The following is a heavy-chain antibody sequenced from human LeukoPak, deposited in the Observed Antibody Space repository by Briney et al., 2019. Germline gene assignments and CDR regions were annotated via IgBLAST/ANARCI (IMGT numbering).Heavy chain of an antibody. J-gene: IGHJ4*02. CDR1: GFTFSSYG. CDR2: ISYDGSNK. CDR3: ARDRGYPQDYFDY. Sequence: GGSLRLSCAASGFTFSSYGMHWVRQAPGKGLEWVAVISYDGSNKYYADSVKGRFTISRDNSKNTLYLQMNSLRAEDTAVYYCARDRGYPQDYFDYWGQGTLVTVSS. D-gene: IGHD5-12*01. V-gene: IGHV3-30*03.